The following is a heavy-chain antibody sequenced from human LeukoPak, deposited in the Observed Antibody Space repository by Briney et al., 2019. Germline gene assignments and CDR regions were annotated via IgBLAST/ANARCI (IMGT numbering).Heavy chain of an antibody. CDR3: ARDPQGSYYYMDV. J-gene: IGHJ6*03. V-gene: IGHV3-30-3*01. CDR1: GFTFSSYA. CDR2: ISYDGSNK. Sequence: SGGSLRLSCAASGFTFSSYAMHWVRQAPGKGLEWVAVISYDGSNKYYADSVKGRFTISRDNSKNTLYLQMNSLRAEDTAVYYCARDPQGSYYYMDVWGKGTTVTVSS.